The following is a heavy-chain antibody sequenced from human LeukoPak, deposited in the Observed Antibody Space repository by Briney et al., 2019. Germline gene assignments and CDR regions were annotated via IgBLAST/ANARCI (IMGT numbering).Heavy chain of an antibody. CDR3: AKGGGYEAQYYYYYLDV. J-gene: IGHJ6*03. CDR1: GFTFSSYV. CDR2: IRYGGSNK. V-gene: IGHV3-30*02. D-gene: IGHD5-12*01. Sequence: GGSLRLSCAASGFTFSSYVMSWVRQAPGKGLEWVAFIRYGGSNKYYADSVKGRFTVSRDNSKNTLYLQMKSLRAEDTAVYYCAKGGGYEAQYYYYYLDVWGKGTTVTISS.